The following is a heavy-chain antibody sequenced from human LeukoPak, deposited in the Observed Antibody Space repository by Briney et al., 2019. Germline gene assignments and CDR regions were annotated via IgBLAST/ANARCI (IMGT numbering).Heavy chain of an antibody. D-gene: IGHD6-13*01. Sequence: SETLSLTCTVSGGSISTNHYWNWIRQPAGKGLEWIGRIYISGSTNYNPSLQSRITVSVDTSKNQFSLKLSSVTAADTAVYYCARDKVAGSSWGDNAFDIWGQGTMVTVSS. CDR1: GGSISTNHY. V-gene: IGHV4-4*07. J-gene: IGHJ3*02. CDR3: ARDKVAGSSWGDNAFDI. CDR2: IYISGST.